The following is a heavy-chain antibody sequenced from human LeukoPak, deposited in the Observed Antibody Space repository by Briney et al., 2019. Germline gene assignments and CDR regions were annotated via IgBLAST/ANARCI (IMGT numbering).Heavy chain of an antibody. V-gene: IGHV3-7*01. Sequence: PGGTLRLSCAASGFTFSSYAMSWVRQAPGKGLEWVANIKQDGSEKYYVDSVKGQFTISRDNAKSSLFPELNSLRAEDTAVYYCARERGYYDNSGYLPTTYFQHWGQGTLVTVSS. CDR3: ARERGYYDNSGYLPTTYFQH. CDR2: IKQDGSEK. CDR1: GFTFSSYA. J-gene: IGHJ1*01. D-gene: IGHD3-22*01.